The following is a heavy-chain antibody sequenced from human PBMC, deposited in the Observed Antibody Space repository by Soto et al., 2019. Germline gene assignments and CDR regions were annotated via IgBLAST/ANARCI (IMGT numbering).Heavy chain of an antibody. Sequence: RGSPRLSCAASGFTFSSYAMSWVRQAPGKGLEWVSAISGSGGSTYYADSVKGRFTISRDNSKNTLYLQMNSLRAEDTAVYYCAKDIGSSYDYWGQGTQPTLSS. CDR2: ISGSGGST. V-gene: IGHV3-23*01. D-gene: IGHD6-13*01. J-gene: IGHJ4*02. CDR3: AKDIGSSYDY. CDR1: GFTFSSYA.